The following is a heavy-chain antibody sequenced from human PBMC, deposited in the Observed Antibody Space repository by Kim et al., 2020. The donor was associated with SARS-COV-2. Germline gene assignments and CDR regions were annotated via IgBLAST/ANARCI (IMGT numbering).Heavy chain of an antibody. J-gene: IGHJ3*02. Sequence: VSVKSRITINPATSKNQFSLQLNSVTPEDTAVYYCARALYSSSWYSAFDIWGQGTMVTVSS. CDR3: ARALYSSSWYSAFDI. V-gene: IGHV6-1*01. D-gene: IGHD6-13*01.